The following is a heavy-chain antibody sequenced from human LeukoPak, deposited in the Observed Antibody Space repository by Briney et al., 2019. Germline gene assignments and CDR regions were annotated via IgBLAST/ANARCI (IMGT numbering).Heavy chain of an antibody. D-gene: IGHD2-2*01. J-gene: IGHJ6*03. Sequence: PGGSLRLSCAASGFTFDDYGMSWVRQAPGKGLEWVSGINWNGGSTVYADSVKGRFTISRDNAKNSLYLQMNSLRAEDTALYYCALVPAAYYYYYMDVWGKGTTVTVSS. CDR1: GFTFDDYG. CDR3: ALVPAAYYYYYMDV. V-gene: IGHV3-20*04. CDR2: INWNGGST.